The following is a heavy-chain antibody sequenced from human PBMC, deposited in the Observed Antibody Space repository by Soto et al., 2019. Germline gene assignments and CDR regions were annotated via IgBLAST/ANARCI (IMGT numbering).Heavy chain of an antibody. J-gene: IGHJ4*02. CDR1: GFTFSSYT. CDR3: NSAVDY. V-gene: IGHV3-33*01. Sequence: LRLSWAASGFTFSSYTIHWVRQAPGKGLEWLALVWFDGSNKYYADSVKGRFSISRDNAKNTLYLQMSSLRAEDTAVYYCNSAVDYWGQGTLIPVTS. D-gene: IGHD4-4*01. CDR2: VWFDGSNK.